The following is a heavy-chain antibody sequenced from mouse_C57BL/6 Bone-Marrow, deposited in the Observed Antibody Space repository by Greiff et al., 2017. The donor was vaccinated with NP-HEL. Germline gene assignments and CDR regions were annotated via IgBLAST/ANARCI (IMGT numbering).Heavy chain of an antibody. CDR2: ISGGGGNT. CDR3: ARQVITTVVAPGGDV. Sequence: EVKLMESGGGLVKPGGSLKLSCAASGFTFSSYTMSWVRQTPEKRLEWVATISGGGGNTYYPDSVKGRFTISRDNAKNTLYLQMSSLRSEDTALYYCARQVITTVVAPGGDVWGTGTTVTVSS. J-gene: IGHJ1*03. CDR1: GFTFSSYT. D-gene: IGHD1-1*01. V-gene: IGHV5-9*01.